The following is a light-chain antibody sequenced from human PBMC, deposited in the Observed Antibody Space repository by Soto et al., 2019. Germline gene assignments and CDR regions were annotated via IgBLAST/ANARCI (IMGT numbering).Light chain of an antibody. J-gene: IGKJ4*01. CDR3: HQYGSSPFT. Sequence: EIVLTQSPGTLSLSRGEGATLSCRTSQRVSISYFAWYQQKPGQAPRLLIYSTSNRATGIPDRFTGSGSGTDFSLTISRLEPEDFAVYYCHQYGSSPFTFGGGTKVEIK. V-gene: IGKV3-20*01. CDR1: QRVSISY. CDR2: STS.